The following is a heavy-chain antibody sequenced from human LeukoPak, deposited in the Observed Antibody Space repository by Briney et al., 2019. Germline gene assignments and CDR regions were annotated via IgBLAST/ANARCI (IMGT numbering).Heavy chain of an antibody. D-gene: IGHD2-8*01. V-gene: IGHV3-21*01. Sequence: GGSLRLSCAASGFTFSSYSMNWVRQAPGKGLEWVSSISSSSSYIYYADSVKGRFTISRDNAKNSLYLQMNSLRAEDTAVYYCARGVLRGYLNDYWGQGTLVTVSS. CDR1: GFTFSSYS. J-gene: IGHJ4*02. CDR2: ISSSSSYI. CDR3: ARGVLRGYLNDY.